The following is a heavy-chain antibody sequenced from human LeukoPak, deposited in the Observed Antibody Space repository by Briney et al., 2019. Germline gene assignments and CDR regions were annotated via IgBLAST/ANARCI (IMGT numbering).Heavy chain of an antibody. CDR3: AKEQDSCDV. CDR2: KAYDGRE. V-gene: IGHV3-30-3*02. CDR1: GFNLRGNA. Sequence: GGSLRLSCAASGFNLRGNALQWIRQAPGKGLECVAVKAYDGREFYSESVKGRFTISSDNSKNTFYLQMNSLTIEDTAMYYCAKEQDSCDVWGQGTMVTVSS. J-gene: IGHJ3*01.